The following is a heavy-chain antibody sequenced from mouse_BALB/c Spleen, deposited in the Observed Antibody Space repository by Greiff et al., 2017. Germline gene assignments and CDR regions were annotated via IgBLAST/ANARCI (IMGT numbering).Heavy chain of an antibody. CDR2: ISSGSSTI. D-gene: IGHD2-2*01. V-gene: IGHV5-17*02. CDR1: GFTFSSFG. CDR3: ARHGYDWYFDV. J-gene: IGHJ1*01. Sequence: EVQLQESGGGLVQPGGSRKLSCAASGFTFSSFGMHWVRQAPEKGLEWVAYISSGSSTIYYADTVKGRFTISRDNPKNTLFLQMTSLRSEDTAMYYCARHGYDWYFDVWGAGTTVTVSS.